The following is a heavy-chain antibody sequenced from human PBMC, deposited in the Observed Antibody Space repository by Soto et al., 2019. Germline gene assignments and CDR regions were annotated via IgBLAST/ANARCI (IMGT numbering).Heavy chain of an antibody. V-gene: IGHV4-59*02. CDR1: GASVSRYY. Sequence: WETLSLPSAVSGASVSRYYWSWIRQPPGKGLEWVGYIYYSGSTNYNPSLKSRVTISVDTSNNQFSLKMTSVTAVDTAVYFCARVGWGGDSWGQGTLVTVSS. D-gene: IGHD7-27*01. CDR3: ARVGWGGDS. CDR2: IYYSGST. J-gene: IGHJ4*02.